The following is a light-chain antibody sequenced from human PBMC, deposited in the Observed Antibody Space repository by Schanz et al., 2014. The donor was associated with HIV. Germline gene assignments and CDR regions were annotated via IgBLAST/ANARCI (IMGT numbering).Light chain of an antibody. J-gene: IGLJ2*01. CDR2: DVS. V-gene: IGLV2-14*03. Sequence: QSALTQPASVSGSPGQSITISCTGTTNDVGGHNYVSWYQQHPGKAPKLMIYDVSNQPSGVSNRFSGSKSGNTASLTISGLQAEDEADYYCSSYTSSSTLNVVFGGGTKLTVL. CDR3: SSYTSSSTLNVV. CDR1: TNDVGGHNY.